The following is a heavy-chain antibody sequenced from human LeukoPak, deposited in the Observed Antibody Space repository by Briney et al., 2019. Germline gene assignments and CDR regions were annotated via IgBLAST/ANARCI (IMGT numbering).Heavy chain of an antibody. D-gene: IGHD3-9*01. CDR3: ARGLFIRYTKNDAFDI. CDR2: INPNSGGT. J-gene: IGHJ3*02. V-gene: IGHV1-2*04. Sequence: ASVKVSCKASGYTFTGYYMHWVRQAPGQGLEWMGWINPNSGGTNYAQKFQGWVTMTRDTSISTAYMELSRLRSDDTAVYYCARGLFIRYTKNDAFDIWGQGTTVTVSS. CDR1: GYTFTGYY.